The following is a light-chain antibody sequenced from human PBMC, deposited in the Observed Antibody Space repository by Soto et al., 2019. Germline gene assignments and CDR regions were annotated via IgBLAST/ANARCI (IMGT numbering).Light chain of an antibody. CDR1: RSDVGGYNS. J-gene: IGLJ1*01. V-gene: IGLV2-14*01. CDR3: QSYDNSLSGSGV. Sequence: QSVLTQPASVSGSPGQSITISCTGTRSDVGGYNSVCWHQQHPGKAPKLIIYEVSNRPSGVPDRFSGSKSGPSAFLAITGLQAEDEAEYYCQSYDNSLSGSGVFGTGTKLTVL. CDR2: EVS.